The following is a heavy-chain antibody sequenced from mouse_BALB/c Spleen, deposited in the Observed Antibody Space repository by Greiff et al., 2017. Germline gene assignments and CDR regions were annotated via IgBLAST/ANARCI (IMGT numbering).Heavy chain of an antibody. CDR3: ARDRVYYDYDKRAY. Sequence: EVKLMESGGGLVKPGGSLKLSCAASGFTFSDYYMYWVRQTPEKRLEWVATISDGGSYTYYPDSVKGRFTISRDNAKNNLYLQMSRLKSEDTAMYYCARDRVYYDYDKRAYWGQGTLVTVSA. CDR1: GFTFSDYY. J-gene: IGHJ3*01. V-gene: IGHV5-4*02. CDR2: ISDGGSYT. D-gene: IGHD2-4*01.